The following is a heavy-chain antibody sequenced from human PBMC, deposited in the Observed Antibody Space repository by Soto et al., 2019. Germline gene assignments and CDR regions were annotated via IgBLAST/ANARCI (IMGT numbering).Heavy chain of an antibody. D-gene: IGHD3-22*01. J-gene: IGHJ5*02. CDR3: AKDALHYYDSSGTNWFDP. CDR2: ISGSGGST. Sequence: EVQLLESGGGLVQPGGSLRLSCAASGFTFSSYAMSWVRQAPGKGLEWVSAISGSGGSTYYADSVKGRFTISRDNSKNTLYLQMNSLRAEDTAVYYCAKDALHYYDSSGTNWFDPWGQGTLVTVSS. V-gene: IGHV3-23*01. CDR1: GFTFSSYA.